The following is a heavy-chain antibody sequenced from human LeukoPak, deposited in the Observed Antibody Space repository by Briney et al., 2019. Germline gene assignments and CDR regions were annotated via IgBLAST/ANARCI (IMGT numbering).Heavy chain of an antibody. J-gene: IGHJ4*02. Sequence: SETLSLTCAVYGGSFSGYYWSWIRQPPGKGLEWIGEINHSGSTNYNPSLKSRVTISVDTSKNQLSLKLSSVTAADTAVYYCARGPGSEIPTSYGDNRGIGYWGQGTLVTVSS. CDR1: GGSFSGYY. CDR2: INHSGST. D-gene: IGHD4-17*01. V-gene: IGHV4-34*01. CDR3: ARGPGSEIPTSYGDNRGIGY.